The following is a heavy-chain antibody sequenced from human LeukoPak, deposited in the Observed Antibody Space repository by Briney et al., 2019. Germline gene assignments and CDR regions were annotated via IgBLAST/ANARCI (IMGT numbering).Heavy chain of an antibody. CDR2: ISYDGSDK. V-gene: IGHV3-30*18. Sequence: GGSLRLSCAASGFSFSSYAMHWVRQAPGKGLEWVAFISYDGSDKYYADSVKGRFTISRDNSKNTLYLQMNSLRAEDTAVYYCTQETDAFGIWGQGTMVTVSS. CDR3: TQETDAFGI. CDR1: GFSFSSYA. J-gene: IGHJ3*02.